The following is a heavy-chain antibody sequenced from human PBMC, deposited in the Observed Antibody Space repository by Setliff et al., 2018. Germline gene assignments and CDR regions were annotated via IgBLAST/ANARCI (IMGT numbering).Heavy chain of an antibody. J-gene: IGHJ4*02. CDR1: GGTFSSYA. Sequence: ASVKVSCKASGGTFSSYAISWVRQAPGQGLEWMGWVSGDNDSRGYAQGLQGRITMTTDTSTSTAYMELRSLRSDDTAVYYCARDLHYIRAYWGQGTLVTVSS. CDR3: ARDLHYIRAY. D-gene: IGHD3-10*02. CDR2: VSGDNDSR. V-gene: IGHV1-18*01.